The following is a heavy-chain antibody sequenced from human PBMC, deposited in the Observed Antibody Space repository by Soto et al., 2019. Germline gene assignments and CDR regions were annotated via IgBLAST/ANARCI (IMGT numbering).Heavy chain of an antibody. CDR3: ARGDSNGWYFDY. Sequence: GASVKVSCKASGYTFTSYYMHWVRQAPGQGLEWMGTINPSGGSTSYAQRFQGRVTMTRDTSTSTVYMQLSSLRSEDTALYYCARGDSNGWYFDYWGQGALVTVSS. V-gene: IGHV1-46*01. CDR1: GYTFTSYY. CDR2: INPSGGST. J-gene: IGHJ4*02. D-gene: IGHD6-19*01.